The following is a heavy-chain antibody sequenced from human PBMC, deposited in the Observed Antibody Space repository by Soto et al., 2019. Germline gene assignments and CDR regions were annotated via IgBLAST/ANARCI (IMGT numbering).Heavy chain of an antibody. CDR3: ARVHCSYSSSWYICDWFDP. D-gene: IGHD6-13*01. J-gene: IGHJ5*02. Sequence: SENLSLTCPVSGGSISSYYWSWIRQPPGKGLEWIGCIYYGGSTNYNPSLTSRVTISVDTSKNQFSLKLSSVTAADTAVYYCARVHCSYSSSWYICDWFDPWGQGTLVTVSS. V-gene: IGHV4-59*01. CDR2: IYYGGST. CDR1: GGSISSYY.